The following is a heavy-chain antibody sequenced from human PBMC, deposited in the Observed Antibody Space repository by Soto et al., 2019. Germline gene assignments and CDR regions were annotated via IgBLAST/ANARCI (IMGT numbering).Heavy chain of an antibody. V-gene: IGHV4-39*01. J-gene: IGHJ4*02. D-gene: IGHD2-2*02. Sequence: SETLSLTCTVSGGSISSSSYYWGWIRQPPGKGLEWIGSIYYSGSTYYNPSLKSRVTISVDTSKNQFSLKLSSVTAADTAVYYCARREVGTSCYTGVNCGDYWGQGTLVTVSS. CDR1: GGSISSSSYY. CDR3: ARREVGTSCYTGVNCGDY. CDR2: IYYSGST.